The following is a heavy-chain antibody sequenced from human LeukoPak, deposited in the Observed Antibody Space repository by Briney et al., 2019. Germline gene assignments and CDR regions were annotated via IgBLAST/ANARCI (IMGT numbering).Heavy chain of an antibody. J-gene: IGHJ4*02. Sequence: GRSLRLSCAASGFTFSSYGMHWVRQAPGKGLEWVAVISYDGSNKYYADSVKGRFTISRDNSKNTLYLQMNSLRAEDTAVYYCAKVYCSGGSCYSDCPDYWGQGTLVTVSS. CDR1: GFTFSSYG. V-gene: IGHV3-30*18. D-gene: IGHD2-15*01. CDR3: AKVYCSGGSCYSDCPDY. CDR2: ISYDGSNK.